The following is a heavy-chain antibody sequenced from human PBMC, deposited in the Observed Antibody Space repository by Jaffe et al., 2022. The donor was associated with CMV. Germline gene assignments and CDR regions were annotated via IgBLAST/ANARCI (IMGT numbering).Heavy chain of an antibody. Sequence: EVQLLESGGGLVQPGGSLRLSCAASGFTFSSYAMSWVRQAPGKGLEWVSAISGSGGSTYYADSVKGRFTISRDNSKNTLYLQMNSLRAEDTAVYYCATPITYSSSTLYGMDVWGQGTTVTVSS. J-gene: IGHJ6*02. CDR1: GFTFSSYA. V-gene: IGHV3-23*01. CDR2: ISGSGGST. CDR3: ATPITYSSSTLYGMDV. D-gene: IGHD6-6*01.